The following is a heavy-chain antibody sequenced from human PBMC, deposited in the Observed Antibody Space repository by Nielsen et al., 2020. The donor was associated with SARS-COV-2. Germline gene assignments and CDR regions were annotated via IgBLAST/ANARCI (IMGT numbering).Heavy chain of an antibody. J-gene: IGHJ5*02. CDR2: IDPSDSYT. CDR3: ARHTRYFGGYRPPNNRFDP. D-gene: IGHD6-13*01. Sequence: GESLKISCKGSGYSFTSYWISWVRQMPGKGLEWMGRIDPSDSYTNYSPSFQGHVTISADKSISTAYLQWSSLKASDTAMYYCARHTRYFGGYRPPNNRFDPWGQGTLVTVSS. V-gene: IGHV5-10-1*01. CDR1: GYSFTSYW.